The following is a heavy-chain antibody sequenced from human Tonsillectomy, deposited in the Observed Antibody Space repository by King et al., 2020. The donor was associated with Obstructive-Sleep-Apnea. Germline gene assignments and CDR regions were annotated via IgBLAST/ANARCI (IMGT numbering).Heavy chain of an antibody. CDR3: AREGYSYGYGGFDP. J-gene: IGHJ5*02. CDR1: GGSISSSSYY. V-gene: IGHV4-39*07. D-gene: IGHD5-18*01. CDR2: IYYSWRT. Sequence: QLQESGPGLVKPSETLSLTCTVSGGSISSSSYYWGWIRQPPGKGLDWSGSIYYSWRTYYNPSLKSRVTISVDTSKNQFSLKLSSVTAADTAVYYCAREGYSYGYGGFDPWGQGTLVTVSS.